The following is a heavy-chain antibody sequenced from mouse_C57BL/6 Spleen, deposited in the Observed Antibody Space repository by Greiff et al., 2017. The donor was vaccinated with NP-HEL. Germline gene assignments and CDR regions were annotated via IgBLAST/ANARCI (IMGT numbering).Heavy chain of an antibody. D-gene: IGHD2-2*01. CDR1: GYSITSGYY. CDR2: ISYDGSN. Sequence: EVQLQQSGPGLVKPSQSLSLTCSVTGYSITSGYYWNWIRQFPGNKLEWMGYISYDGSNNYNPSLKNRISITRDTSKNQFFLKLNSVTTEDTATYYCAIWLRRYAMDYWGQGTSVTVSS. CDR3: AIWLRRYAMDY. J-gene: IGHJ4*01. V-gene: IGHV3-6*01.